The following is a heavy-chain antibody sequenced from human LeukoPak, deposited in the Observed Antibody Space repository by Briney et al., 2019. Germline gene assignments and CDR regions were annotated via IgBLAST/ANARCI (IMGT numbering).Heavy chain of an antibody. CDR3: AKGLRYSDN. CDR1: GFTFTTYG. J-gene: IGHJ4*02. D-gene: IGHD3-9*01. CDR2: ISYDGSNK. Sequence: GKSLRLSCAASGFTFTTYGMHWVRQAPGKGLEWVAVISYDGSNKYYADSVKGRFTISRDNSKNTLYLQMNSLRADDTAVYYCAKGLRYSDNWGQGTLVTVSS. V-gene: IGHV3-30*18.